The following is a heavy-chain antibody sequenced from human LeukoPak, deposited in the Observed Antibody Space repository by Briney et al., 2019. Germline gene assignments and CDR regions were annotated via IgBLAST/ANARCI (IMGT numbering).Heavy chain of an antibody. Sequence: GGSLRLSCAASTFTFSNYWMSWVRQAPGKGLEWVANIKQDGSEKYYVDSVKGRFTISRDNAKTSLYLQMNSLRAEDTAVYYCARGIRDGYNYWGQGTLVTVSS. CDR1: TFTFSNYW. J-gene: IGHJ4*02. CDR3: ARGIRDGYNY. D-gene: IGHD5-24*01. V-gene: IGHV3-7*03. CDR2: IKQDGSEK.